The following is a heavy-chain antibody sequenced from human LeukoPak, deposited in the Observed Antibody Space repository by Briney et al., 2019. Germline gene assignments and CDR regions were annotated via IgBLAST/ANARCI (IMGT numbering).Heavy chain of an antibody. CDR1: GFTFSNFG. CDR3: AIDRYSSGWYTFDY. Sequence: GGSLRLSCAASGFTFSNFGINWVRQAPGKGLEWVSSISSSSSYISYADSVKGRLTISRDNAKNSLDLQMNSLRAGDTAVYYCAIDRYSSGWYTFDYWGQGTLVTVSS. V-gene: IGHV3-21*01. CDR2: ISSSSSYI. J-gene: IGHJ4*02. D-gene: IGHD6-19*01.